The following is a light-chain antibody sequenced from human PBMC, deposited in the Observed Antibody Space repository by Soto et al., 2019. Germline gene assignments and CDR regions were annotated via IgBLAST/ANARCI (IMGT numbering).Light chain of an antibody. CDR3: QPYNSYSRT. CDR1: QSIDSW. V-gene: IGKV1-5*03. J-gene: IGKJ1*01. Sequence: DIQMTQSPSTLSASVGDRVTITCRASQSIDSWLAWYQHKPGKAPKLLIFKASTFETGVPSRFSGSGSETEFTLTISSLQPDDSATYYCQPYNSYSRTFGQGTKVEIK. CDR2: KAS.